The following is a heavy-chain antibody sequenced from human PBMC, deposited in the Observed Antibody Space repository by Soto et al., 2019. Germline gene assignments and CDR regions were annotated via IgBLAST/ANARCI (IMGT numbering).Heavy chain of an antibody. Sequence: ASVKVSCKASGYTFTSYGISWVRQAPGQGLEWMGWISAYNGNTNYAQKLQGRVTMTTDTSTSTAYMELRSLRSDDTAVYYCARDQPKDLQKYCGGDCYTTVDYWGQGTLVTVSS. V-gene: IGHV1-18*01. J-gene: IGHJ4*02. CDR3: ARDQPKDLQKYCGGDCYTTVDY. CDR2: ISAYNGNT. CDR1: GYTFTSYG. D-gene: IGHD2-21*02.